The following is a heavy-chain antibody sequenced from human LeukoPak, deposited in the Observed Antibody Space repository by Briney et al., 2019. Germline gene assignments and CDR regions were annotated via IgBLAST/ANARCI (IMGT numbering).Heavy chain of an antibody. Sequence: GGSLRLSCTASGFTFSNEWMSWVRQAPGKGLEGVAIIKHDGSEKYYVESVKGRFTISRDNAKNSLYLQMNSLRAEDTAMYYCARDDSSSWYKDWGQGTLVTVSS. V-gene: IGHV3-7*01. CDR2: IKHDGSEK. J-gene: IGHJ4*02. D-gene: IGHD6-13*01. CDR1: GFTFSNEW. CDR3: ARDDSSSWYKD.